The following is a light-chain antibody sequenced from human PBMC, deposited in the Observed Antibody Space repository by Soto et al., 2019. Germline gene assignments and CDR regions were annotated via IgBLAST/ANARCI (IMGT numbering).Light chain of an antibody. Sequence: EIVLTQSPATLSLSPGERATISCRASQSVMRYLAWYQQKPGQAPRLLIYDASNRATGIPARFSGTGSGTDFTLTISSLEPEDFAVYYCQQRSNWHPLTFGQGKRQEMK. V-gene: IGKV3-11*01. CDR2: DAS. CDR3: QQRSNWHPLT. CDR1: QSVMRY. J-gene: IGKJ5*01.